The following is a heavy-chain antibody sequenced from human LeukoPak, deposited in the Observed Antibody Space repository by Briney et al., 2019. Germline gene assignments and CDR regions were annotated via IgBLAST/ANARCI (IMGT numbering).Heavy chain of an antibody. CDR1: GFTFSDYY. D-gene: IGHD3-10*01. CDR3: AREASGTYPY. Sequence: EPGGSLRLSCAASGFTFSDYYMNWIRQAPGKGLEWVSYISSSSGSYTNYADSVKGRFTISGDNAKNSLYLQMNSLRAEDTAVYYCAREASGTYPYWGQGTLVTVSS. CDR2: ISSSSGSYT. V-gene: IGHV3-11*06. J-gene: IGHJ4*01.